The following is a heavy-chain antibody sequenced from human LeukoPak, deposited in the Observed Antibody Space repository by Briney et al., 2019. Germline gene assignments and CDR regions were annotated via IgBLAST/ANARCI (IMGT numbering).Heavy chain of an antibody. CDR1: GGSISSGGYY. CDR2: IYYSGST. CDR3: ARDTVVTPKDY. D-gene: IGHD4-23*01. Sequence: PSQTLSLTCTVSGGSISSGGYYWSWIRQHPGKGLEWIGYIYYSGSTYYNPSLKSRVTISVDTSKNQFSLKLSSVTAVDTAVYYCARDTVVTPKDYWGQGTLVTVSS. V-gene: IGHV4-31*03. J-gene: IGHJ4*02.